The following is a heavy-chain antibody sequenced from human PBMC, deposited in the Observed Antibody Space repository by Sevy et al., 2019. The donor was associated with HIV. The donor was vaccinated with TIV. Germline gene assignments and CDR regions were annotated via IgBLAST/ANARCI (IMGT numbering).Heavy chain of an antibody. Sequence: GGSLRLSCVASGFTFSHYALHWVRQAPGKGLEWVAIMSYVGNSENYADSVKGRFTISRDNSKNALYLQMNSLRAEDTALYYCARLSSCGGDCYYFDYWGQGTLVNVSS. CDR3: ARLSSCGGDCYYFDY. J-gene: IGHJ4*02. V-gene: IGHV3-30*04. CDR2: MSYVGNSE. CDR1: GFTFSHYA. D-gene: IGHD2-21*02.